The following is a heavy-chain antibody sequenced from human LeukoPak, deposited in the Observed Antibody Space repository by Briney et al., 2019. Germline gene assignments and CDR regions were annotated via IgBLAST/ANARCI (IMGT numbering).Heavy chain of an antibody. CDR3: TGFYYYGSRSFVL. J-gene: IGHJ4*02. V-gene: IGHV3-48*03. CDR1: GFTFTTYQ. Sequence: GGSLRLSCAASGFTFTTYQMSWVRQAPGKGLEWDSYISATGGTIYYADSVKGRFTISRDNAKTSLYLEMHGLRGADTAVYHCTGFYYYGSRSFVLGGRGTRDRVSS. CDR2: ISATGGTI. D-gene: IGHD3-10*01.